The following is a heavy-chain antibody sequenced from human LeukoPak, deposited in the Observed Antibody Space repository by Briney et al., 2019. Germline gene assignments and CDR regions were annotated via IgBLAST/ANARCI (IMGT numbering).Heavy chain of an antibody. CDR3: ARVLLAVAGTDYYYYMDV. D-gene: IGHD6-19*01. J-gene: IGHJ6*03. CDR1: GGSISSYY. V-gene: IGHV4-59*01. Sequence: SETLSLTCTVSGGSISSYYWSWLRQPPGKGLEGIGYIYYSGSTNYNPSLKSRVTISVDTSKNQFSLKLSSVTAADTAVYYCARVLLAVAGTDYYYYMDVWGKGTTVTVSS. CDR2: IYYSGST.